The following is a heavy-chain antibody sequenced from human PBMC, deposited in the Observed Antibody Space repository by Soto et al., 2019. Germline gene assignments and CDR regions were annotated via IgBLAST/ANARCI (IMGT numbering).Heavy chain of an antibody. V-gene: IGHV4-4*02. D-gene: IGHD3-10*01. CDR1: GGSISSSNW. CDR2: IYHSGSA. J-gene: IGHJ4*02. CDR3: ARRWGEGRVDY. Sequence: SETLSLTCAVSGGSISSSNWWSWVRQPPGKGLQWIGEIYHSGSANYIPSLKSRVTISVDKSRNQFSLKLSSVTAADTAVYYCARRWGEGRVDYWGQGTLVTVSS.